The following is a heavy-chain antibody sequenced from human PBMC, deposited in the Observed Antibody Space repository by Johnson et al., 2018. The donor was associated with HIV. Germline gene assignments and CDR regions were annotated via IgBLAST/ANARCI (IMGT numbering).Heavy chain of an antibody. J-gene: IGHJ3*02. V-gene: IGHV3-30*04. D-gene: IGHD1-26*01. CDR2: ISYDGSNK. CDR1: GFTFSIYA. Sequence: QVQLVESGGGVVQPGRSLRLSCAASGFTFSIYAMHWVRQAPGKGLEWVAVISYDGSNKYYADSVKGRFTISRDNSKNTLYLHMNSLRAEETAVYYCARAKGGELRDAFAIWGQGTMVTVSS. CDR3: ARAKGGELRDAFAI.